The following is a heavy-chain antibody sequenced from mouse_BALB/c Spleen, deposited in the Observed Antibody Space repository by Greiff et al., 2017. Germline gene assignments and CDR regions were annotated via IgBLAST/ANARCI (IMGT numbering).Heavy chain of an antibody. D-gene: IGHD2-3*01. CDR3: ARRGWTLGPWFAY. CDR1: GYSFTGYY. V-gene: IGHV1S34*01. CDR2: ISCYNGAT. J-gene: IGHJ3*01. Sequence: LVKTGASVKISCKASGYSFTGYYMHWVKQSHGKSLEWIGYISCYNGATSYNQKFKGKATLTADKSSNTAYMQLSSLTSEDSAVYFCARRGWTLGPWFAYWGQGTLVTVSA.